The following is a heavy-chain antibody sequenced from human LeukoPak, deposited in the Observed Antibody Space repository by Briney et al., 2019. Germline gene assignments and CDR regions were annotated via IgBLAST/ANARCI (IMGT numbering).Heavy chain of an antibody. J-gene: IGHJ6*02. CDR1: GFIFSSYE. Sequence: GGSLRLSCAASGFIFSSYEMNWVRQAPGKGLEWVSYISDSGSTIYYADSVKGRFTISRDNAKNSLFLQMNSLRAEDTAVYYCARGGYSNANKFYYYGMDVWGQGTTVTV. CDR2: ISDSGSTI. V-gene: IGHV3-48*03. D-gene: IGHD4-11*01. CDR3: ARGGYSNANKFYYYGMDV.